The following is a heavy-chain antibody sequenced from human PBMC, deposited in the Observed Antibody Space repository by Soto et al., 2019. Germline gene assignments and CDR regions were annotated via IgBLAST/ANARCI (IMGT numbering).Heavy chain of an antibody. V-gene: IGHV3-21*01. D-gene: IGHD4-17*01. CDR3: ARVSWVTTVTTGGDAFDI. CDR2: ISSSSSYI. J-gene: IGHJ3*02. CDR1: GFTFSSYS. Sequence: GGSLRLSCAASGFTFSSYSMNWVRQAPGKGLEWVSSISSSSSYIYYADSVKGRFTISRDNAKNSLYLQMNSLRAEDTAVYYGARVSWVTTVTTGGDAFDIWGQGTMVTVSS.